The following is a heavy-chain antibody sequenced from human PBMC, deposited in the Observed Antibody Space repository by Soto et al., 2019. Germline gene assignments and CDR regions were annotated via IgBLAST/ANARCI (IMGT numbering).Heavy chain of an antibody. D-gene: IGHD5-12*01. CDR3: AKDLWYIVATIGLGY. CDR1: GFTFSSYA. Sequence: EVQLLESGGGLVQPGGSLRLSCAASGFTFSSYAMSWVRQAPGKGLEWVSAISGSGGSTYYADSVKGRFTISRDNSKNTLYRQMNSLRAEDTAVYYCAKDLWYIVATIGLGYWGQGTLVTVSS. CDR2: ISGSGGST. V-gene: IGHV3-23*01. J-gene: IGHJ4*02.